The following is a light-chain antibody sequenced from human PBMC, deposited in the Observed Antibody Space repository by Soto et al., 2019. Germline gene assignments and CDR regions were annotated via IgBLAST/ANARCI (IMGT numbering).Light chain of an antibody. J-gene: IGLJ1*01. CDR2: EVR. V-gene: IGLV2-14*01. CDR3: TSYTSSSTFYV. Sequence: QSALTQPASVSGSPGQSITVSCTGTNTDVGGYNYVSWYQHRPGKAPRLMIYEVRNRLSGVSNRFSGSKSGNTASLTISGLQSEDEADYYCTSYTSSSTFYVFGAGTKVTVL. CDR1: NTDVGGYNY.